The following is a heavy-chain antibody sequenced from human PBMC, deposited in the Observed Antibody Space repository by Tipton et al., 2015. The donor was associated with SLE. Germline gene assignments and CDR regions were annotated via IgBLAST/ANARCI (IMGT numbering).Heavy chain of an antibody. D-gene: IGHD6-13*01. CDR3: ASEDVSEEGIGAFDI. CDR1: GFTFSTSV. J-gene: IGHJ3*02. V-gene: IGHV3-30*02. CDR2: VRHDETTI. Sequence: SLRLSCVASGFTFSTSVMHWVRQAPGKGLEWVALVRHDETTIRYADSVKGRFSISRDNSQYTVFLQMNSLRAEDTAVYYRASEDVSEEGIGAFDIWGQGTMVTVSS.